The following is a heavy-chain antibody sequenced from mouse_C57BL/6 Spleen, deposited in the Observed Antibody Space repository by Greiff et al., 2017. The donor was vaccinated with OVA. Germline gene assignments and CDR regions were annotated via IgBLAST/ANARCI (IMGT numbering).Heavy chain of an antibody. CDR1: GYAFTNYL. V-gene: IGHV1-54*01. CDR3: ARGAVVDYYFDY. CDR2: INPGSGGT. D-gene: IGHD1-1*01. Sequence: VQLQQSGAELVRPGTSVKVSCKASGYAFTNYLIEWVKQRPGQGLEWIGVINPGSGGTNYNEKFKGKATLTADKSSSTAYMQLSSLTSEDSAVYFCARGAVVDYYFDYWGQGTTLTVSS. J-gene: IGHJ2*01.